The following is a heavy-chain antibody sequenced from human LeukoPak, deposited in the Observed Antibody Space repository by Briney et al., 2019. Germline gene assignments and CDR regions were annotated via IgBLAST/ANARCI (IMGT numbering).Heavy chain of an antibody. CDR3: AKDCSSTSCYPGYYYYYYMDV. V-gene: IGHV1-18*01. D-gene: IGHD2-2*01. J-gene: IGHJ6*03. CDR2: ISAYNGNT. CDR1: GYTFTSYG. Sequence: ASVKVSCKASGYTFTSYGISWVRQAPGQGLEWMGWISAYNGNTNYAQKLQGRVTMTTDTSTSTAYMELRSLRSDDTAVYYCAKDCSSTSCYPGYYYYYYMDVWGKGTTVTVS.